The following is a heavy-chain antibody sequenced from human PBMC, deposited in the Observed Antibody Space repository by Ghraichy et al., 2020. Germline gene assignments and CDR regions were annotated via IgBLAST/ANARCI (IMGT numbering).Heavy chain of an antibody. V-gene: IGHV3-33*01. CDR2: IWYDGSNK. J-gene: IGHJ4*02. Sequence: GGSLRLSCAASGFTFSSYGMHWVRQAPGKGLEWVAVIWYDGSNKYYADSVKGRFTISRDNSKNTLYLQMNSLRAEDTAVYYCARVTHTYYDFWSGYYYFDYWGQGTLVTVSP. D-gene: IGHD3-3*01. CDR3: ARVTHTYYDFWSGYYYFDY. CDR1: GFTFSSYG.